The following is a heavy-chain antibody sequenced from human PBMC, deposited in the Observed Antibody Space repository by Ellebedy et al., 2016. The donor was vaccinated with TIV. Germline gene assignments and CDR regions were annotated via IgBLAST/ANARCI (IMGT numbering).Heavy chain of an antibody. D-gene: IGHD3-22*01. CDR2: ISSSSSYI. CDR3: ARPLYYDSSGYGMDV. CDR1: GFTFRSYS. J-gene: IGHJ6*02. Sequence: PGGSLRLSCAASGFTFRSYSMNWVRQAPGKGLEWVSSISSSSSYIYYADSVKGRFTISRDNAKNSLYLQMNSLRAEDTAVYYCARPLYYDSSGYGMDVWGQGTTVTVSS. V-gene: IGHV3-21*01.